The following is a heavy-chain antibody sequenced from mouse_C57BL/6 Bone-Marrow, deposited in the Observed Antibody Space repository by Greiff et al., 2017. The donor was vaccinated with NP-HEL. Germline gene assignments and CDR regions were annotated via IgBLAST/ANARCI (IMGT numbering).Heavy chain of an antibody. CDR1: GFNIKDDY. V-gene: IGHV14-4*01. CDR2: IDPENGDT. D-gene: IGHD1-1*01. CDR3: TKHYYGSSYGYAMDY. J-gene: IGHJ4*01. Sequence: VQLKHSGAELVRPGASVKLSCTASGFNIKDDYMHWVKQRPEQGLEWIGWIDPENGDTEYASKFQGKATITADTSSNTAYLQLSSLTSEDTAVYYCTKHYYGSSYGYAMDYWGQGTSVTVSS.